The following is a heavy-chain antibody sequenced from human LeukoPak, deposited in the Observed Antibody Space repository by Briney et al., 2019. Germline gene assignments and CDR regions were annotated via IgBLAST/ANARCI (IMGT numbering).Heavy chain of an antibody. J-gene: IGHJ5*02. CDR1: GYTLTELS. CDR2: FDPEDGET. Sequence: ASVKVSCKVSGYTLTELSMHWVRQAPGKGLEWMGGFDPEDGETIYAQKFQGRVTMTEDTSTDTAYMELSSLRAEDTAVYYCARKKSTIFGVVIVNWFDPWGQGTLVTVSS. CDR3: ARKKSTIFGVVIVNWFDP. V-gene: IGHV1-24*01. D-gene: IGHD3-3*01.